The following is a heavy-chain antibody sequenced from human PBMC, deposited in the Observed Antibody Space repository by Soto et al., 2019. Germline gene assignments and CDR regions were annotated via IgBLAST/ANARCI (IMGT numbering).Heavy chain of an antibody. CDR2: INPSGGST. V-gene: IGHV1-46*01. D-gene: IGHD3-22*01. Sequence: GASVKVSCKASGYTFTSYYMHWVRQAPGQGLEWMGIINPSGGSTSYAQKFQGRVTMTRDTSTSTVYMELSSLRSEDTAVYYCTTDSYSSIIVVRFDYWGHGTLVTVSS. CDR1: GYTFTSYY. J-gene: IGHJ4*01. CDR3: TTDSYSSIIVVRFDY.